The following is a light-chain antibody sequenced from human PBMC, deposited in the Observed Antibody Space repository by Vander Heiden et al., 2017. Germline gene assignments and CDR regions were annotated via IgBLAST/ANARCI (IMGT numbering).Light chain of an antibody. CDR1: KLGDKY. J-gene: IGLJ2*01. V-gene: IGLV3-1*01. CDR2: QDS. CDR3: QAWNSSTVV. Sequence: SYELTQPPSVSVSPGQTASITCSGDKLGDKYAGWYQQKPGQSPVLVIYQDSKRPSRLPVRFSCSNSGTTATLTISGTQAVDDAYYYCQAWNSSTVVFGGGTKLTVL.